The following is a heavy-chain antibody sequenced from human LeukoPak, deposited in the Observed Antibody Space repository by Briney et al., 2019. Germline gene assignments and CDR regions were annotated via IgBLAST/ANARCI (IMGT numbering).Heavy chain of an antibody. J-gene: IGHJ4*02. CDR2: ISGSGGST. V-gene: IGHV3-23*01. Sequence: GGSLGLSCAASGFTFSSYAMSWVRQAPGKGLEWVSAISGSGGSTYYADSVKGRFTISRDNSKNTLSLQMNSLKAEDTAVYYCAIDPNWGTHSWGQGVLVTVSS. CDR3: AIDPNWGTHS. CDR1: GFTFSSYA. D-gene: IGHD7-27*01.